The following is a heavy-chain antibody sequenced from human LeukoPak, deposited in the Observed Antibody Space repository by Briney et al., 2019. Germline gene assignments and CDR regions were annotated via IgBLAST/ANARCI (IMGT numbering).Heavy chain of an antibody. J-gene: IGHJ4*02. CDR1: GFTFSSYE. CDR3: ARFCSGGACYRVFDY. D-gene: IGHD2-15*01. Sequence: GGSLRLSCAASGFTFSSYEMNWVRQAPGKGLEWISYISSGGGGSTTYYADSVRGRFTISRDNAKNSLYLQMNSLRAEDTAVYYCARFCSGGACYRVFDYWSQGTLVTVSS. V-gene: IGHV3-48*03. CDR2: ISSGGGGSTT.